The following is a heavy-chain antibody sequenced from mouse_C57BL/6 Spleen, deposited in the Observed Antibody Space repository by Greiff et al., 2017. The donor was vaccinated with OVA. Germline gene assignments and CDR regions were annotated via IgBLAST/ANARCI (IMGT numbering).Heavy chain of an antibody. CDR2: INPNNGGT. V-gene: IGHV1-26*01. CDR3: ARYCYAMDY. Sequence: EVQLQQSGPELVKPGASVKISCKASGYTFTDYYMNWVKQSHGKSLEWIGDINPNNGGTSYNQKFKGKATLTVDKSSSTAYMELRSLTSEDSAVYYCARYCYAMDYWGQGTSVTVSS. J-gene: IGHJ4*01. CDR1: GYTFTDYY.